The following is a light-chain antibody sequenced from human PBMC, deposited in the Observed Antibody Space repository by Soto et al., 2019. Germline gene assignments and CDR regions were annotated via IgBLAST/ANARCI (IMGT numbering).Light chain of an antibody. V-gene: IGKV3D-15*01. J-gene: IGKJ1*01. CDR1: QTVSTSF. CDR3: QQYNDWPTT. CDR2: GAS. Sequence: EIVLTQSPGTLSLSPGERATLSCRASQTVSTSFLAWYQQKRGQAPRLLIYGASTRATGVPARFSGSGSGTEFTLTISSLQSEDFAVYYCQQYNDWPTTFGQGTKVDIK.